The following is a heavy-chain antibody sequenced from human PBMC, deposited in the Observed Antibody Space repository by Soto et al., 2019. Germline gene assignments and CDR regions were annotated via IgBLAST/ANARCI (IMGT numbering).Heavy chain of an antibody. D-gene: IGHD1-26*01. CDR3: ARRPKRGSYSWCFDY. CDR2: IYYSGSA. CDR1: GGSITSNAYS. V-gene: IGHV4-39*01. J-gene: IGHJ4*02. Sequence: QLQLQESGPGLVKPSETLSLTCTVSGGSITSNAYSWGWIRQPPGKGLEWLGYIYYSGSASYNPSIKSRVTMSVDTSKNQFSLKLSSVTAADTAVYYCARRPKRGSYSWCFDYWGQGTLVTVSS.